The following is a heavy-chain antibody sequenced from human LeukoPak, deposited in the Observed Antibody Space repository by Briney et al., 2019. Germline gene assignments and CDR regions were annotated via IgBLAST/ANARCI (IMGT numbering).Heavy chain of an antibody. CDR1: GYSFTSYW. V-gene: IGHV5-51*01. CDR3: ARLWGSGSYDGAFDI. CDR2: IYPGDSDT. Sequence: GESLKISCKGSGYSFTSYWIGWVRQMPGKGLEWMGIIYPGDSDTRYSPPFQGQVTISADKSISTAYLQWSSLKASDTAMYYCARLWGSGSYDGAFDIWGQGTMVTVSS. J-gene: IGHJ3*02. D-gene: IGHD1-26*01.